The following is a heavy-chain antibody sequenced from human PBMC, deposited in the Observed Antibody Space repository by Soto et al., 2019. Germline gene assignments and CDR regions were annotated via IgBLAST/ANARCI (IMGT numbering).Heavy chain of an antibody. Sequence: SETLSLTCTVSGGSVSSGSYYWSWIRQPPGKGLEWIGYIYYSGSTNYNPSLKSRVTISVDTSKNQFSLKLSSVTAADTAVYYCARVGLTETHLSYPFDYWGQGTLVTVSS. J-gene: IGHJ4*02. CDR3: ARVGLTETHLSYPFDY. D-gene: IGHD7-27*01. CDR1: GGSVSSGSYY. CDR2: IYYSGST. V-gene: IGHV4-61*01.